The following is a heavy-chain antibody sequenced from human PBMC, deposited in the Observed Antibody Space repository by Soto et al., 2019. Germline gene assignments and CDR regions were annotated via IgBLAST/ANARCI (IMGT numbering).Heavy chain of an antibody. D-gene: IGHD4-4*01. CDR3: ARGNFGYDY. Sequence: SETLSLTCTVSGGPITSGDYYWSWIRQHPGKGLEWLGHIYHSGNTYYSPSLKSRISMSVDTSTNQFSLNLYSVTAADTAVYYCARGNFGYDYWGKGAQVTVSS. V-gene: IGHV4-31*03. J-gene: IGHJ4*02. CDR1: GGPITSGDYY. CDR2: IYHSGNT.